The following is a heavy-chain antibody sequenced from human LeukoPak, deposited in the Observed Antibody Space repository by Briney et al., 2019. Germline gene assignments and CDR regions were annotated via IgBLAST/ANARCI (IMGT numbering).Heavy chain of an antibody. Sequence: SETLSLTCTVSGGSISSSSYYWGWIRQPPGKGLEWIGSIYHSGSTYYNPSLKSRVTISVDTSKNQFSLKLSSVTAADTAVYYCARRGYGSGSYYLDYWGQGTLVTVSS. CDR3: ARRGYGSGSYYLDY. V-gene: IGHV4-39*01. J-gene: IGHJ4*02. CDR1: GGSISSSSYY. D-gene: IGHD3-10*01. CDR2: IYHSGST.